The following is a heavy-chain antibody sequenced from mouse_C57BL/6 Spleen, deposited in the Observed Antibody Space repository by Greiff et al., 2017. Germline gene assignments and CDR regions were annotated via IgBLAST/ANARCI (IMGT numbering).Heavy chain of an antibody. V-gene: IGHV1-9*01. CDR2: ILPGSGST. Sequence: QVQLQQSGAELMKPGASVTLSCKATGYTFTGYWIEWVKQTPGHGLEWIGEILPGSGSTNYNEKFKGKATFTADTSSNTAYLKLSSLTTEDSASYDCARDGYDGAWFAYWGQGTLVTVSA. D-gene: IGHD2-2*01. CDR1: GYTFTGYW. CDR3: ARDGYDGAWFAY. J-gene: IGHJ3*01.